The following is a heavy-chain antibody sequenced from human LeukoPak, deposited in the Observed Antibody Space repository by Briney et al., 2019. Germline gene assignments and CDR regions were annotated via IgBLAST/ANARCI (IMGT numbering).Heavy chain of an antibody. V-gene: IGHV3-49*04. CDR2: IRSKAYGGTT. CDR3: TRMPRDCYYYMDV. Sequence: GGSLRLSCTASGFNFGDYAMSWVRQAPGKGLEWVGFIRSKAYGGTTEYAASVKGRFTISRDDSKSIAYLQMNSLKTEDTAVYYCTRMPRDCYYYMDVWGKGTTVTVSS. J-gene: IGHJ6*03. CDR1: GFNFGDYA. D-gene: IGHD2-2*01.